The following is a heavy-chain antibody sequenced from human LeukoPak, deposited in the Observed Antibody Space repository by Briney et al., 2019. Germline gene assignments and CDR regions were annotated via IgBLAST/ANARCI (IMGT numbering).Heavy chain of an antibody. Sequence: SETLSLTCTVSGYSISSGYYWGWIRQPPGKGLEWIGSIYHSGSTYYNPSLKSRVTISVDTSKNQFSLKLSSVTAADTAVYYCARGRRYSYGPTYYFDYWGQGTLVTVSS. CDR3: ARGRRYSYGPTYYFDY. D-gene: IGHD5-18*01. V-gene: IGHV4-38-2*02. CDR1: GYSISSGYY. J-gene: IGHJ4*02. CDR2: IYHSGST.